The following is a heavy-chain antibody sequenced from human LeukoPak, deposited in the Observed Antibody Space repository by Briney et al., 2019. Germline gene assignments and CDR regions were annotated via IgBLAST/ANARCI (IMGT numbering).Heavy chain of an antibody. J-gene: IGHJ5*02. CDR1: GFTFSSSA. CDR2: ISGSGGST. Sequence: GGSLRLSCAASGFTFSSSAMSWVRQGPGKGQEWVSAISGSGGSTYYADSVKGRLTISRDNSKNTLYLQMNSLRAEDTAVYYCAKTQETYYDFWSGYRNWFDPWGQGTLVTVSS. D-gene: IGHD3-3*01. V-gene: IGHV3-23*01. CDR3: AKTQETYYDFWSGYRNWFDP.